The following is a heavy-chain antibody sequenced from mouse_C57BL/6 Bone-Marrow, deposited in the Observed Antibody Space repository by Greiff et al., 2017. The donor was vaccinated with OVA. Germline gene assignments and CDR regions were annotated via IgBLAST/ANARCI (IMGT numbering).Heavy chain of an antibody. V-gene: IGHV1-74*01. D-gene: IGHD1-1*01. CDR2: IHPSDSDT. Sequence: VQLKQPGAELVKPGASVKVSCKASGYTFTSYWMHWVKQRPGQGLEWIGRIHPSDSDTNYNQKFKGKATLTVDKSSSTAYMQLSSLTSEDSAVYYCATLYYYGSSWDYAMDYWGQGTSVTVSS. CDR1: GYTFTSYW. J-gene: IGHJ4*01. CDR3: ATLYYYGSSWDYAMDY.